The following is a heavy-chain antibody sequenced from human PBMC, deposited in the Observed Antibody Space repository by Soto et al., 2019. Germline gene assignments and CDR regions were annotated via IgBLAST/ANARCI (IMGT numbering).Heavy chain of an antibody. Sequence: PSETLSLTCTVSGGSLSSYYWSWIRQPPGKGLEWIGEIYHSGSTNYNPSLKSRVTISVDTSKNQFSLKLSSVTAADTAVYYCARVTTVTTLDPWGQGTLVTVSS. V-gene: IGHV4-34*01. CDR2: IYHSGST. CDR3: ARVTTVTTLDP. D-gene: IGHD4-17*01. J-gene: IGHJ5*02. CDR1: GGSLSSYY.